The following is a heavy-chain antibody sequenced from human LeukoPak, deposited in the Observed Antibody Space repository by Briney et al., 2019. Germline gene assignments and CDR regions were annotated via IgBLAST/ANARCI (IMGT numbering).Heavy chain of an antibody. Sequence: PSETLSLTCTVSGDSISRGAYYGSWIRQPAGKGLEWIGRISSSGSTNYNHPLKSRLTISVDTSKNQFSLKLSSVTAADTAVYYCARELWIAAVGTAAFDYWGQGTLVTVSS. V-gene: IGHV4-61*02. J-gene: IGHJ4*02. CDR3: ARELWIAAVGTAAFDY. D-gene: IGHD6-13*01. CDR2: ISSSGST. CDR1: GDSISRGAYY.